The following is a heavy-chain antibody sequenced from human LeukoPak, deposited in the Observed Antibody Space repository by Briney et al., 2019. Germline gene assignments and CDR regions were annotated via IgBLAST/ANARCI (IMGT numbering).Heavy chain of an antibody. CDR1: GFTFSNYW. CDR3: ARRYFDY. Sequence: GGSLRLSCAASGFTFSNYWMGWVRQAPGKRPEWVANMNIDGSEKYYADSVKGRFIISRDNAKNALYLQMSSLRAEDTAIYYCARRYFDYWGQGTLVTVSS. V-gene: IGHV3-7*03. CDR2: MNIDGSEK. J-gene: IGHJ4*02.